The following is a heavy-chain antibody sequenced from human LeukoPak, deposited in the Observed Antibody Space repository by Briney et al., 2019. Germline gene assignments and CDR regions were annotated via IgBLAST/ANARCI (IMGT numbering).Heavy chain of an antibody. Sequence: ASETLSLTCTVSGGSISSGYYWGWIRQPPGKGLEWIGSIYHSGSTYYNPSLKSRVTISVDTSKNQFSLKLSSVTAADTAVYYCARVDYVWGSYRTSYYFDYWGQGTLVTVSS. J-gene: IGHJ4*02. CDR3: ARVDYVWGSYRTSYYFDY. CDR2: IYHSGST. V-gene: IGHV4-38-2*02. CDR1: GGSISSGYY. D-gene: IGHD3-16*02.